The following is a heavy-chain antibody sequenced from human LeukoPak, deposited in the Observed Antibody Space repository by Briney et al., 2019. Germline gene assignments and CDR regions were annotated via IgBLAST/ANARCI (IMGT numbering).Heavy chain of an antibody. J-gene: IGHJ4*02. CDR3: APSYYYDSSGPPLFDY. CDR1: GGTFGSYA. V-gene: IGHV1-69*04. D-gene: IGHD3-22*01. Sequence: ASVKVSCKASGGTFGSYAISWVRQAPGQGLEWMGRIIPILGIANYAQKFQGRVTITADKSTSTAYMELSSLRSEDTAVYYCAPSYYYDSSGPPLFDYWGQGTLVTVSS. CDR2: IIPILGIA.